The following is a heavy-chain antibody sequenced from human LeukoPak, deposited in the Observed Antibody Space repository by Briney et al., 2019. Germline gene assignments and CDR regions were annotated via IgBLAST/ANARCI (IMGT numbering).Heavy chain of an antibody. D-gene: IGHD2-15*01. V-gene: IGHV3-23*01. J-gene: IGHJ4*02. CDR3: ARTASSCSGGSCSYDY. CDR2: ISGSGGST. Sequence: GGSLRLSCAASGFTFSSYAMSWVRQAPGKGLEWVSAISGSGGSTYYADSVKGRFTISRDNSKNTLYLQMNSLRAADTATYYCARTASSCSGGSCSYDYWGQGTLVTVSS. CDR1: GFTFSSYA.